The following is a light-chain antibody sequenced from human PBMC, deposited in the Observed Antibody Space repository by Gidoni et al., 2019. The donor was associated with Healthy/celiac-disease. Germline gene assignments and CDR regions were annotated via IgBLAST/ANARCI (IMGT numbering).Light chain of an antibody. CDR2: DAS. CDR1: QDISNY. V-gene: IGKV1-33*01. Sequence: DSQMTQPPSSLSASVGDRVTITCQASQDISNYLNWYQQKPGKAPKLLIYDASNLETGVPSRFSGSGSGTDFTFTISSLQPEDIATYYCQQYNNLPLTFGPXTKMEIK. CDR3: QQYNNLPLT. J-gene: IGKJ4*01.